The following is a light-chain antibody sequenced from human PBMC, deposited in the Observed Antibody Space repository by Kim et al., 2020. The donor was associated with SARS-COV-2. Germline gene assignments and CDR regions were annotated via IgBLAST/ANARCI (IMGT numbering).Light chain of an antibody. Sequence: EIVMTQSPATLSVSPGERATLSCRASQSISNYLAWYQQKPGQAPRLLIYGASTRATGIPARFSGSGSGTDFTLTITSLQSEDFAVYYCQQYNEWPPGDTFGQETKLEI. V-gene: IGKV3-15*01. CDR2: GAS. J-gene: IGKJ2*01. CDR1: QSISNY. CDR3: QQYNEWPPGDT.